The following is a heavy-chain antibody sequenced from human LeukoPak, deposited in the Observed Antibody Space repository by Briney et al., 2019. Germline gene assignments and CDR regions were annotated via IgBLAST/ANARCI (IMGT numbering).Heavy chain of an antibody. CDR1: GYTFTGYY. J-gene: IGHJ4*02. V-gene: IGHV1-2*02. CDR3: AGGSAGRPYYFDY. CDR2: INPDSGGT. Sequence: GASVKVSCKASGYTFTGYYMNWVRQAPGQGPEWMGWINPDSGGTHYAQKFQGRVTMTRDTSISTAYMELSRLRSDDTAVYYCAGGSAGRPYYFDYWGQGTLVTVSS. D-gene: IGHD3-16*01.